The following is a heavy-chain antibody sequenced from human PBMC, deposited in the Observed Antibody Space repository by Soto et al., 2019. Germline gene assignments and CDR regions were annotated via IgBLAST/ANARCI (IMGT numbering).Heavy chain of an antibody. J-gene: IGHJ4*02. CDR2: ISAYNGNT. D-gene: IGHD6-13*01. V-gene: IGHV1-18*01. CDR3: ARAQSSTYYFDY. Sequence: GAPGKGSWKGSCDTFTSQGISWGRQAPGQGLEWMGWISAYNGNTNYAQKLQGRVTMTTDTSTSTAYMELRSLRSDDTAVYYCARAQSSTYYFDYWGQGTLVTVSS. CDR1: CDTFTSQG.